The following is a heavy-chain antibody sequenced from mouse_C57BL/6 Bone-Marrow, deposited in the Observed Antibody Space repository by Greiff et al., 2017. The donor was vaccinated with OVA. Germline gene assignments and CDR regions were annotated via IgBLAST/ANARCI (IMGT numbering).Heavy chain of an antibody. Sequence: SGFTFSDYYMAWVRQVPAKGLEWVANINYDGSSTYYLDSLKSRFIISRDNAKNILYLQMSSLKSEDTATYYCAREGSTVVYYWYFDVWGTGTTVTVSS. CDR1: GFTFSDYY. V-gene: IGHV5-16*01. CDR2: INYDGSST. CDR3: AREGSTVVYYWYFDV. D-gene: IGHD1-1*01. J-gene: IGHJ1*03.